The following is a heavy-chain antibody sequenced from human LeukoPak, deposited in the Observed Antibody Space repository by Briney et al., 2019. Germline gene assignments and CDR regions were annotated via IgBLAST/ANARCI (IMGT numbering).Heavy chain of an antibody. J-gene: IGHJ4*02. CDR3: AKDIWVGATYGGY. D-gene: IGHD1-26*01. CDR1: GFTFSDYY. V-gene: IGHV3-11*01. Sequence: GGSLRLSCAASGFTFSDYYMTWIRQAPGKGLEWVSYISSSGRTIYYADSVKVRFTISRDNAKNSLYLQMNSLRAEDTAVYYCAKDIWVGATYGGYWGQGTLVTASS. CDR2: ISSSGRTI.